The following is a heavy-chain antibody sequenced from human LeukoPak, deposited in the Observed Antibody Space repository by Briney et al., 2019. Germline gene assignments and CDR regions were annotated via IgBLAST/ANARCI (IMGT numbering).Heavy chain of an antibody. CDR1: GFASSSDA. CDR3: VNVFGGGSLGAFDI. Sequence: GGSLRLSCSASGFASSSDAMYWVRQAPGKGLEYVSGISTNGGSTYYADSVKGRFTISRDNSKNTLYLQMSSLRAEDTAVYHCVNVFGGGSLGAFDIWGQGTMVTVSS. V-gene: IGHV3-64D*06. D-gene: IGHD3-10*01. CDR2: ISTNGGST. J-gene: IGHJ3*02.